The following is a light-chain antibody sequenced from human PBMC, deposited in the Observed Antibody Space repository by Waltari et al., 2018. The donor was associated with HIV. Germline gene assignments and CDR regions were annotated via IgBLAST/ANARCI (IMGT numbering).Light chain of an antibody. J-gene: IGKJ2*01. CDR3: KQRSDWPYT. Sequence: EFVLTQSPATLSLSPGEGATLSCRASPSVSSHLAWYQQIPGHPPRLLIYGTSNRAPGVPARFSGSGSGTDFTLTISSLEPEDFAVYFCKQRSDWPYTFGQGTKVEIK. CDR1: PSVSSH. CDR2: GTS. V-gene: IGKV3-11*01.